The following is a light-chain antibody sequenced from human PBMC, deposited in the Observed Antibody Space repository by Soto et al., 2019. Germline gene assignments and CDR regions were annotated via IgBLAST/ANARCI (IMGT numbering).Light chain of an antibody. CDR1: QSISDS. CDR2: GAS. V-gene: IGKV3-15*01. CDR3: QQYNNWPWT. J-gene: IGKJ1*01. Sequence: EIVLTQSPATLSVSPGGRATISCLASQSISDSLAWYQQKPGQAPRLLIHGASTRATGFPGRFSGSGSGTDFTLTISSLQSEDFAVYYCQQYNNWPWTFGQGTKVDIK.